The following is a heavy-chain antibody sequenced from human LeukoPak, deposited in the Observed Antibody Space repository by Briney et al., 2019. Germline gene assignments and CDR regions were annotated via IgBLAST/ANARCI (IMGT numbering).Heavy chain of an antibody. J-gene: IGHJ3*02. CDR2: ISGGGGST. Sequence: GGSLRLSCAASGFTFSSYAMSWVRQAPGKGLEWVSAISGGGGSTYYADSVKGRFTISRDNSKNTLYLQMNSLRAEDTAVYYCAKAFRKMDAFDIWGQGTMVTVSS. V-gene: IGHV3-23*01. CDR3: AKAFRKMDAFDI. CDR1: GFTFSSYA.